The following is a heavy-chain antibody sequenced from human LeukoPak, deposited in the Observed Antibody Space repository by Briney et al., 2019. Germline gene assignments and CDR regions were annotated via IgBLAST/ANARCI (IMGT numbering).Heavy chain of an antibody. V-gene: IGHV3-13*01. D-gene: IGHD2-2*01. CDR3: AGGMRVVPAAMDNWFDP. Sequence: GRSLRLSCAASGFTFRSYGMHWVRQATGKGLEWVSAIGTAGYTYYPGSVTGRFTISRENAKNSLYLQMNSLRAGDTAVYYWAGGMRVVPAAMDNWFDPWGQGTLVTVSS. J-gene: IGHJ5*02. CDR1: GFTFRSYG. CDR2: IGTAGYT.